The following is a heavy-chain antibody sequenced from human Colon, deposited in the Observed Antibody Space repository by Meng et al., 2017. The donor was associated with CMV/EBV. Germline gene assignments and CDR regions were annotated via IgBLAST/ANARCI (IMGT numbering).Heavy chain of an antibody. J-gene: IGHJ6*02. CDR2: FNLDSNSR. Sequence: ASVKVSCKASGYTGYYIHWVRQAPGRGLEWMGWFNLDSNSRDYARKFQGRVSMTRDTSLNSVSMELSGLTFDDTAIYYCARVVADPYGLDVWGQGTTVTVSS. CDR3: ARVVADPYGLDV. CDR1: GYTGYY. V-gene: IGHV1-2*02. D-gene: IGHD2-15*01.